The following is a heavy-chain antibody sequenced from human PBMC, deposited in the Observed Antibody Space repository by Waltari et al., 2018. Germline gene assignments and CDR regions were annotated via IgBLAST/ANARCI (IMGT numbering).Heavy chain of an antibody. V-gene: IGHV4-61*01. CDR1: GDSLSSGTYY. CDR3: ARGLTSYGVVIKGPLDV. D-gene: IGHD3-3*01. CDR2: IYYRGST. J-gene: IGHJ6*02. Sequence: QVQLQESGPGLVKPSETLSLTCTVSGDSLSSGTYYWGWIRQPPGKGLEWIAYIYYRGSTKYNPSLKNRVTISEDTSTNQFSLRVTSVTAADTAVYYCARGLTSYGVVIKGPLDVCGPGTTVTVSS.